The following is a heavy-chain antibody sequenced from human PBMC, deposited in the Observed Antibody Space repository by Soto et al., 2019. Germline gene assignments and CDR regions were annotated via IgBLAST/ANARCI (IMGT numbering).Heavy chain of an antibody. D-gene: IGHD5-12*01. CDR2: ISWNSGSI. CDR1: GFTFDDYA. Sequence: EVQLVESGGGLVQPGRSLRLSCAASGFTFDDYAMHWVRQAPGKGLEWVSGISWNSGSIGYADSVKGRFTISRDNAKNSLYLQMNSLRAEDTDLYYCAKDIVATSPPYYFDYWGQGTLVTVSS. V-gene: IGHV3-9*01. CDR3: AKDIVATSPPYYFDY. J-gene: IGHJ4*02.